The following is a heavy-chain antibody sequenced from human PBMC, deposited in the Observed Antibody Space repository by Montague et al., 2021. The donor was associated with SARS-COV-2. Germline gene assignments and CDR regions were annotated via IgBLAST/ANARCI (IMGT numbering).Heavy chain of an antibody. CDR3: ARASAGYDSSGYYADRSAFDI. V-gene: IGHV4-61*02. D-gene: IGHD3-22*01. CDR2: IYTSGST. J-gene: IGHJ3*02. Sequence: TLSLTCTVSGGSISSGSYYWSWIRQPAGKGLEWIGRIYTSGSTSYNPSLKGRVTISVDTSKNQFSLKLSSVTAADTAVYYCARASAGYDSSGYYADRSAFDIWGQGTMVTVSS. CDR1: GGSISSGSYY.